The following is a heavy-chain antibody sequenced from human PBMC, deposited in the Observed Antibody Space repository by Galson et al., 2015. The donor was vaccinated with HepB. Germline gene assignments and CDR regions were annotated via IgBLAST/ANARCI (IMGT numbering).Heavy chain of an antibody. J-gene: IGHJ6*02. CDR3: ARATRSSIAARRILYYYYGMDV. CDR1: GFTFSDYY. Sequence: SLRLSCAASGFTFSDYYMSWIRQAPGKGLEWVSYLSSSGSTIYYADSVKGRFTISRDNAKNSLYLQMNSLRAEDTAVYYCARATRSSIAARRILYYYYGMDVWGQGTTVTVSS. CDR2: LSSSGSTI. V-gene: IGHV3-11*01. D-gene: IGHD6-6*01.